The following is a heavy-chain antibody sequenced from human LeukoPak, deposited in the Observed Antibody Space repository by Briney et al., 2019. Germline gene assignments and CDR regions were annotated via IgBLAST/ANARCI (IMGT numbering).Heavy chain of an antibody. CDR3: ARGGEQQLVLDYYYYGMDV. CDR2: IGTAGDT. CDR1: GFTFGSYD. J-gene: IGHJ6*02. Sequence: GGSLRLSCAASGFTFGSYDMHWVRQATGKGLEWVSAIGTAGDTYYPGSVKGRFTISRENAKNSLYLQMNSLRAGDTAVYYCARGGEQQLVLDYYYYGMDVWGQGTTVTVSS. D-gene: IGHD6-13*01. V-gene: IGHV3-13*04.